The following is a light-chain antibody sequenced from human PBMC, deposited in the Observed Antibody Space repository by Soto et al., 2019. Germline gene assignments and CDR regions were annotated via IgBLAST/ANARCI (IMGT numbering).Light chain of an antibody. CDR3: SSYTSSILV. J-gene: IGLJ2*01. V-gene: IGLV2-14*01. Sequence: QSALTQPASVSGSPGQSITISCTGTNSDVGGYNYVSWYQQYPGKAPKLMIYEVSNRPSGVSNRFSGSKSGNTASLTISGLQAEDEAEYYCSSYTSSILVFGGGTKLTVL. CDR2: EVS. CDR1: NSDVGGYNY.